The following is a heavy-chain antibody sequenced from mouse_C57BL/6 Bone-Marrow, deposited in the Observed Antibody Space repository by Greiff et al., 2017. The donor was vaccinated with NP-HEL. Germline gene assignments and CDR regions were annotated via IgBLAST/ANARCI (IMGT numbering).Heavy chain of an antibody. V-gene: IGHV10-3*01. Sequence: EVKVVESGGGLVQPKGSLKLSCAASGFTFNTYAMHWVRQAPGKGLEWVARIRRKSSNYATYYADSVKDRFTISRDDSQSMLYLQMNNLKTEDTAMYYCVRNYYGSSDAMDYWGQGTSVTVSS. D-gene: IGHD1-1*01. CDR3: VRNYYGSSDAMDY. J-gene: IGHJ4*01. CDR2: IRRKSSNYAT. CDR1: GFTFNTYA.